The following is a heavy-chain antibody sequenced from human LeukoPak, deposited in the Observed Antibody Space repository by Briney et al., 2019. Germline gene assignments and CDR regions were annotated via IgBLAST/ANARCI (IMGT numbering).Heavy chain of an antibody. CDR3: ARLVDYGYYFDY. D-gene: IGHD4-17*01. CDR1: GDPITNSKYE. V-gene: IGHV4-39*01. CDR2: IYYSGST. J-gene: IGHJ4*02. Sequence: PSETLSLTCTVPGDPITNSKYEWGRIRQPPGKGLEWIGSIYYSGSTYYNPSLKSRVTIYVDTSKSQFSLKLSSVTAADTAVYYCARLVDYGYYFDYWGQGTLVTVSS.